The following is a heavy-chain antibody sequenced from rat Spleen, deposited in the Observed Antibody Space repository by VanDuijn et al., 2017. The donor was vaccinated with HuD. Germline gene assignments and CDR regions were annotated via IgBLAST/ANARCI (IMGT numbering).Heavy chain of an antibody. CDR2: ITNTGGST. CDR3: TRDIVYYDGSYYFDY. V-gene: IGHV5-29*01. D-gene: IGHD1-12*02. CDR1: GFTFSDYG. Sequence: EVQLVESGGGLVQPGRSLKLSCAASGFTFSDYGMAWVRQAPTKGLEWVASITNTGGSTYYPDSVKGRFTISRDNAKSTLYLQMNSLRSEDTATYYCTRDIVYYDGSYYFDYWGQGVMVTVSS. J-gene: IGHJ2*01.